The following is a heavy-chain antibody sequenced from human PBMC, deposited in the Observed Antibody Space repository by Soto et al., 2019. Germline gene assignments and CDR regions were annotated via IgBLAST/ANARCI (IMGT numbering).Heavy chain of an antibody. J-gene: IGHJ6*02. V-gene: IGHV1-46*01. CDR2: INPSGGST. CDR3: ARDRMAVAKRGGMDV. CDR1: GYTFTSYY. Sequence: EASVKVSCKASGYTFTSYYMHWVRQAPGQGLEWMGIINPSGGSTSYAQKFQGRVTMTRDTSTSTVYMELSSLRSEDTAVYYCARDRMAVAKRGGMDVWGQGTTVTVSS. D-gene: IGHD6-19*01.